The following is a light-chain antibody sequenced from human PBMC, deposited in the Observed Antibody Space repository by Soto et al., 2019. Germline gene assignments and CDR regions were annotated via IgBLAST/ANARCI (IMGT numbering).Light chain of an antibody. V-gene: IGKV3D-20*01. CDR3: QQYGSSPPWK. J-gene: IGKJ1*01. Sequence: EIVLTQSPDTLSLTPGEVATLSCGASQSVDSSYVAWYQQKPGLAPRLLMFDASSRANGIPDRFRGSGSGTDFTLTISRLEPEDFAVYYCQQYGSSPPWKCGQGTKVDI. CDR2: DAS. CDR1: QSVDSSY.